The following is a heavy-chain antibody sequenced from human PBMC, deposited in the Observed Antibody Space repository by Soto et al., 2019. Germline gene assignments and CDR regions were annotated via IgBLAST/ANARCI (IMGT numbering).Heavy chain of an antibody. CDR2: IKGDGSSL. Sequence: EVKVVESGGGLVQPGGSLRLSCAASGFTFTTYWMHWVRQVPGKGLVWVSRIKGDGSSLSYADSVKGRFTISRDNVENTVYLQMVSLRADDTAVYYCARGVKNYYDVDDWGQGTTVTVSS. V-gene: IGHV3-74*01. CDR1: GFTFTTYW. J-gene: IGHJ6*02. D-gene: IGHD3-16*02. CDR3: ARGVKNYYDVDD.